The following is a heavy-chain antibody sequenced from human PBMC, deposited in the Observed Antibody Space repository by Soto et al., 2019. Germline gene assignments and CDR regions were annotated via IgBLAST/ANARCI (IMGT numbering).Heavy chain of an antibody. CDR1: GFTFSSYA. Sequence: GGSLRLSCAASGFTFSSYAMSWVRQAPGKGLEWVSAISGSGGSTYYADSVKGRFTISRDNSKNTLYLQMNSLRAEDTAVYYCAKVKSYGYVWGSYRYWGQGTLVTVSS. CDR2: ISGSGGST. J-gene: IGHJ4*02. D-gene: IGHD3-16*02. V-gene: IGHV3-23*01. CDR3: AKVKSYGYVWGSYRY.